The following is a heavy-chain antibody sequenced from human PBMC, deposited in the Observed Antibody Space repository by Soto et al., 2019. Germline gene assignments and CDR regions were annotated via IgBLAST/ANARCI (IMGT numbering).Heavy chain of an antibody. V-gene: IGHV3-66*01. D-gene: IGHD2-8*01. Sequence: EVQLVESGGDLVQPGGSLRLSCAASGFSVSSKYMSWVRQAPGKGLEWVSLIQSGGTTYYACSVKGRFTISRDDSENTLFLHMNSLRVEDTAVYYCTRDDVHFNGDRYDGVPMDGWGKGTTVTVSA. J-gene: IGHJ6*04. CDR3: TRDDVHFNGDRYDGVPMDG. CDR2: IQSGGTT. CDR1: GFSVSSKY.